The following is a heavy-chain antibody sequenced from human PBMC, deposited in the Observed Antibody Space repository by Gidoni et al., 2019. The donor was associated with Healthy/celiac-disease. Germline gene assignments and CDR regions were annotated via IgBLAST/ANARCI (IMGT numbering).Heavy chain of an antibody. CDR1: GFTFSSYW. D-gene: IGHD2-15*01. CDR3: ARASSYCSGGSCYSPY. V-gene: IGHV3-7*03. J-gene: IGHJ4*02. CDR2: IKQDGSEK. Sequence: EVQLVESGGGLVQPGGSLRLSCAASGFTFSSYWMSWVRQAPGKGLEWVANIKQDGSEKYYVDSVKGRFTISRDNAKNSLYLKMNSLRAEDTAVYYCARASSYCSGGSCYSPYWGQGTLVTVSS.